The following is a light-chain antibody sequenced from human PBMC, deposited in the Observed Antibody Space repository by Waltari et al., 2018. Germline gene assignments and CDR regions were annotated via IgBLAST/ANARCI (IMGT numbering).Light chain of an antibody. CDR3: QHYNSYSPMYT. Sequence: DIQMTQSPSTLSESVGDRVTITCRASQDITNWLAWYQQKPGKAPNLLIYEASSLQSGVPSRFSGSGSGTEFTLTISSLQPDDFATYYCQHYNSYSPMYTFGQGTKLEIK. J-gene: IGKJ2*01. CDR1: QDITNW. CDR2: EAS. V-gene: IGKV1-5*03.